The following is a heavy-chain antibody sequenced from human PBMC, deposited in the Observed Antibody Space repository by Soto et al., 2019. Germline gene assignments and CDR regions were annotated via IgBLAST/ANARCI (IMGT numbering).Heavy chain of an antibody. CDR2: ISHDGNSQ. V-gene: IGHV3-30-3*01. Sequence: GGSLRLSCEASGFTFRGYAMHWVRQAPGKGPEWVAVISHDGNSQFYTDSVKGRFYISRDNSRNKMFLQMNSLRPEDTAVYYCARPPVGISMKLVAFEMWGQGPMVTVSS. CDR1: GFTFRGYA. CDR3: ARPPVGISMKLVAFEM. J-gene: IGHJ3*02. D-gene: IGHD1-20*01.